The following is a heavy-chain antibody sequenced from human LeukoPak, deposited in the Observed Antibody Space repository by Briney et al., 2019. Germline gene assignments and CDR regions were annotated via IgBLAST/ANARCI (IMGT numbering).Heavy chain of an antibody. Sequence: GSLRLSCAASGLTFSSWWMSWVRQAPGKGLEWVANIKQDGSEKYYVDSVEGRFTISRDNAKNSLYLQMNSLRVEDTAIYYCASHSSGWYLWGQGTLVTVSS. CDR3: ASHSSGWYL. D-gene: IGHD6-19*01. CDR2: IKQDGSEK. V-gene: IGHV3-7*01. J-gene: IGHJ4*02. CDR1: GLTFSSWW.